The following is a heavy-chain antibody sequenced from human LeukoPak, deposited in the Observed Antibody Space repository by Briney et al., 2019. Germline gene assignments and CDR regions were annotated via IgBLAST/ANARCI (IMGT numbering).Heavy chain of an antibody. CDR1: GFTFDDYA. CDR3: AKDIFFGCDTNYCFDY. CDR2: ISWNSGSI. V-gene: IGHV3-9*01. D-gene: IGHD2-21*01. J-gene: IGHJ4*02. Sequence: PGGSLRLSCAASGFTFDDYAMHWVRQAPGKGLEWVSGISWNSGSIGYADSVKGRFTISRDNAKNSLYLQMNSLRAEDTALYYCAKDIFFGCDTNYCFDYWGQGTLVTVSS.